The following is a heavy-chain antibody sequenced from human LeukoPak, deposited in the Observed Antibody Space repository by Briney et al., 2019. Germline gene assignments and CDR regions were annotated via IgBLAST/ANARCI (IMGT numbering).Heavy chain of an antibody. CDR3: ARDLQWLVRDRWFDY. D-gene: IGHD6-19*01. J-gene: IGHJ4*02. V-gene: IGHV1-2*02. Sequence: ASVKVSCKASGYTFTGYYMHWVRQAPGQGLEWMGWINPNSGGTNYAQKFQGRVTMTRDTSISTAYMELSRLRSDDTAVYYCARDLQWLVRDRWFDYWGQGTLVTVSS. CDR2: INPNSGGT. CDR1: GYTFTGYY.